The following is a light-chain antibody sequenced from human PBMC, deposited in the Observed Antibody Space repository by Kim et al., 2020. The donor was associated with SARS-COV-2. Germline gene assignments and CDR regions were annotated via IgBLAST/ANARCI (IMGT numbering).Light chain of an antibody. Sequence: EVVLTQSPATLSLSPGETATLSCRAGQSVTTNYLAWYQQRPGQAPRLLFYDVSSRAPGVPDRSSGSGSGTDLTLTISRLEPEDFAVYYCQQYGSSSGTFGQGTKVDIK. CDR3: QQYGSSSGT. V-gene: IGKV3-20*01. J-gene: IGKJ1*01. CDR2: DVS. CDR1: QSVTTNY.